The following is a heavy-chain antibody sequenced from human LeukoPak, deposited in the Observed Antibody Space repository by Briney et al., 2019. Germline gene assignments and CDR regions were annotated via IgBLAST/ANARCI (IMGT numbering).Heavy chain of an antibody. D-gene: IGHD1-1*01. V-gene: IGHV3-7*05. Sequence: SGGSLRLSCAASGFTFSNYWMTWVRQAPGKGLEWVANIKQDGIGKYYVDSVKGRFTISRDNAKNSLFLQMDSLSAEDTAVYYCARITTRYFDHWGQGTLVTVSS. CDR1: GFTFSNYW. CDR3: ARITTRYFDH. CDR2: IKQDGIGK. J-gene: IGHJ4*02.